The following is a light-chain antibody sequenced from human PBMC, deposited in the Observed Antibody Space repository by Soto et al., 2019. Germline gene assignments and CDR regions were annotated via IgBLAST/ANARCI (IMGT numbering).Light chain of an antibody. V-gene: IGLV1-51*01. CDR1: SSNIGNNY. Sequence: QSVLTQPPSVSAAPGQKVTISCSGSSSNIGNNYVSWYRQLPGTAPTLLIYDTNKRSSGIPDRFSGSKSGTSATLGITGLQTGDEADYYCGAWDSSLSAVVFGGGTKLTVL. J-gene: IGLJ2*01. CDR3: GAWDSSLSAVV. CDR2: DTN.